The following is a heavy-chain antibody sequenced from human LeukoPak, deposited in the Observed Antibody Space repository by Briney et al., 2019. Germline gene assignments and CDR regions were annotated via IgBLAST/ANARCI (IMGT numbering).Heavy chain of an antibody. CDR2: VFYSGST. V-gene: IGHV4-59*08. CDR3: ARLRGYNYGLFDY. D-gene: IGHD5-18*01. J-gene: IGHJ4*02. Sequence: SETLSLTCSVSGASISTYFWSWIRQPPGEGLEWIGYVFYSGSTNYNPSLRSRLTISVDTSKNQFSLKLSSVTAADTAVYYCARLRGYNYGLFDYWGQGILVTVSS. CDR1: GASISTYF.